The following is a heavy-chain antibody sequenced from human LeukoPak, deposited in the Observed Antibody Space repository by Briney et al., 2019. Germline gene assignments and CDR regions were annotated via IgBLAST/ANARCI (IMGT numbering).Heavy chain of an antibody. CDR3: AKGPDSSGFNYFDY. V-gene: IGHV3-9*01. Sequence: GGSLRLSCAASGFTFDDYAMHWVRQAPGKGLEWVSGISWNSGSIGYADSVKGRFTISRDNAKNSLYLQMNSLRAEDTALYYCAKGPDSSGFNYFDYWGQGTLVTVSS. D-gene: IGHD6-19*01. CDR1: GFTFDDYA. J-gene: IGHJ4*02. CDR2: ISWNSGSI.